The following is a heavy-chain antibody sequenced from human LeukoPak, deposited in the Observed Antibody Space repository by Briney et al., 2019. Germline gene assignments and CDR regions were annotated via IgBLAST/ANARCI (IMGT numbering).Heavy chain of an antibody. CDR3: VKNSGWYCLDY. Sequence: GGSLRLSCEASGFSFSNYWMTWVRQAPGKGLEWVADINQNGGQSYYVDSVKGRFTLSRDNAKNSLFLQLNSLRAEDTAVYYCVKNSGWYCLDYWGQGIAVIVSS. CDR2: INQNGGQS. J-gene: IGHJ4*02. V-gene: IGHV3-7*03. D-gene: IGHD6-13*01. CDR1: GFSFSNYW.